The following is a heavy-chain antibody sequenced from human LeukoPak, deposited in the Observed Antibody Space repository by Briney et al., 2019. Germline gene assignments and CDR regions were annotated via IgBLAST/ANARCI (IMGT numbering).Heavy chain of an antibody. J-gene: IGHJ2*01. CDR1: GGTFSSYA. V-gene: IGHV1-69*04. CDR2: IIPILGIA. D-gene: IGHD1-14*01. Sequence: SVTVSFTASGGTFSSYAISWVRQAPGQGLEWMGRIIPILGIANYAQKFQGRVTITADKSTSTAYMELSSLRSEDTAVYYCASVPDTGWYFDLWGRGTLVTVSS. CDR3: ASVPDTGWYFDL.